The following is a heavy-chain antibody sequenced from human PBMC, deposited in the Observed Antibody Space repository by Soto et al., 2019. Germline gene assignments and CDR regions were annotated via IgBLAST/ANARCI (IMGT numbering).Heavy chain of an antibody. CDR1: GGSISISSYY. V-gene: IGHV4-39*02. Sequence: SETLSLTFTVSGGSISISSYYWGWIRQPPGKGLEWIGSIYYSGSTYYNPSLKSRVTISVDTSKNQLSLHLNSVTPEDTAVYYCAREFPYYESSDSYFDYWGQGALVTVSS. D-gene: IGHD3-16*01. CDR3: AREFPYYESSDSYFDY. CDR2: IYYSGST. J-gene: IGHJ4*02.